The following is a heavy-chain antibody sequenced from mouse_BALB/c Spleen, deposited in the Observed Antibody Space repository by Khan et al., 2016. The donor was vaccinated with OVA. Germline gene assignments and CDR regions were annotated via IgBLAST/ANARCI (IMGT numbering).Heavy chain of an antibody. D-gene: IGHD1-1*01. CDR1: GYSITSDYA. Sequence: EVQLQESGPGLVKPSQSLSLTCTVTGYSITSDYAWNWIRQFPGNKLEWMGYISYSGRTSYNPSLKSRISITRDTSKNQFFLQLNSVTTEDTATYDSATSFTITALVATDFDYWCQDTTLTVSS. V-gene: IGHV3-2*02. CDR2: ISYSGRT. CDR3: ATSFTITALVATDFDY. J-gene: IGHJ2*01.